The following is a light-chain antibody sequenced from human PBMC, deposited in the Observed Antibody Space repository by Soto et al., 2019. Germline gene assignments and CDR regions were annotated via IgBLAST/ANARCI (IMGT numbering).Light chain of an antibody. CDR3: QQSYSTLYT. CDR1: QSISTY. Sequence: DIQMTQSPSSLSASVGDRVTISCRASQSISTYLNWYQKKPGKAPQFLIYAASSLQTGVPSRFSGGGSGTDFTLTISTLQPEDFATYYCQQSYSTLYTFGQGTKLEIK. J-gene: IGKJ2*01. CDR2: AAS. V-gene: IGKV1-39*01.